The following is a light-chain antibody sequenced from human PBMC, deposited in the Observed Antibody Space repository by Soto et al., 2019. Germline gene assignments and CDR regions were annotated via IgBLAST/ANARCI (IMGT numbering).Light chain of an antibody. CDR1: QTISSW. CDR3: QQYNSSSPET. Sequence: DIQMTQSPSTLSGSVGDRITITCRASQTISSWLAWYQQKPGKAPKLLIYKASSLESGVPSRFSGSGSGTEFTPTISSLQPDDFATYYCQQYNSSSPETFGQGTKVDIK. V-gene: IGKV1-5*03. CDR2: KAS. J-gene: IGKJ1*01.